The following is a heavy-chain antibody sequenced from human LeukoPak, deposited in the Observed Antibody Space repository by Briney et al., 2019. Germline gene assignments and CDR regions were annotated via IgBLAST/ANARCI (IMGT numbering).Heavy chain of an antibody. D-gene: IGHD3-10*01. CDR2: IYYSGST. CDR3: AREGAHYFGSGSYVYWLDP. J-gene: IGHJ5*02. CDR1: GASISSYY. V-gene: IGHV4-59*01. Sequence: SETLSLTCTVSGASISSYYWSWIRQPPGKGLEWIGYIYYSGSTNYNPSLKSRVTISVDTSKNQFSLKLSSVTAADTAVYYCAREGAHYFGSGSYVYWLDPWGQGSLVTVSS.